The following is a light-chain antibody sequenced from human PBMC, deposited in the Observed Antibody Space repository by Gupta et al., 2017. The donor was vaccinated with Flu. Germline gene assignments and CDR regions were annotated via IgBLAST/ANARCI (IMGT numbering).Light chain of an antibody. CDR3: QSYDSSLSGWV. Sequence: QSVLTQPPSVSGAPGQRVTISCTGSSSNIGAGYDVHWYQQLPGKAPKLLIYGNSNRPSGVNDRLSGSKSGNSASLAINGLQAEDEADYYCQSYDSSLSGWVFGGGTKLTVL. CDR1: SSNIGAGYD. J-gene: IGLJ2*01. V-gene: IGLV1-40*01. CDR2: GNS.